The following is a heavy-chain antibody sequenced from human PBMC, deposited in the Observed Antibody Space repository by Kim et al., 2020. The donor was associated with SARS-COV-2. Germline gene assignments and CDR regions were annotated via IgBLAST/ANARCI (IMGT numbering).Heavy chain of an antibody. V-gene: IGHV1-3*01. Sequence: ASVKVSCKASGYTFTSYAMHWVRQAPGQRLEWMGWINAGNGNTKYSQKFQGRVTITRDTSASTAYMELSSLRSEDTAVYYCARVPYYDILTGYPQGYFDYWGQGTLVTVSS. D-gene: IGHD3-9*01. CDR2: INAGNGNT. CDR1: GYTFTSYA. J-gene: IGHJ4*02. CDR3: ARVPYYDILTGYPQGYFDY.